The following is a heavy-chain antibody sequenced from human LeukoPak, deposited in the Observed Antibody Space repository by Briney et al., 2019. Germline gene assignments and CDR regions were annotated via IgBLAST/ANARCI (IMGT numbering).Heavy chain of an antibody. D-gene: IGHD2-2*01. J-gene: IGHJ6*03. Sequence: GGSLRLSCTASGFPFSGYYISWVRQAPGPGLEWLAKIKGNGSGQDYVESVKGRFTISRDNAKSSVYLQMNNLRFDDTAVYYCVGQLLRAVWGKGTTVSVSS. V-gene: IGHV3-7*01. CDR2: IKGNGSGQ. CDR3: VGQLLRAV. CDR1: GFPFSGYY.